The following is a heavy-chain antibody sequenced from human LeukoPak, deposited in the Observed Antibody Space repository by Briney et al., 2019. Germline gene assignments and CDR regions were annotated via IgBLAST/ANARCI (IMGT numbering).Heavy chain of an antibody. Sequence: GSSVKVSCKASGGTFSSYAISWVRQAPGQGLEWMGGIIPIFGTANYAQKFQGRVTITADESTSTAYMELSSLRSEDTAVYYCAATPYCGGHCYSAVDYWGQGTLVTVSS. CDR1: GGTFSSYA. J-gene: IGHJ4*02. CDR2: IIPIFGTA. CDR3: AATPYCGGHCYSAVDY. D-gene: IGHD2-21*02. V-gene: IGHV1-69*01.